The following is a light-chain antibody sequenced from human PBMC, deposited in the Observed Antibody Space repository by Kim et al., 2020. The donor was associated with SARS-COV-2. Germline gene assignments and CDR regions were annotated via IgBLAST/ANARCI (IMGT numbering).Light chain of an antibody. CDR1: SSDVGGYNY. J-gene: IGLJ2*01. Sequence: QSALTQPRSVSGSPGQSVTISCTGTSSDVGGYNYVSWYQQHPGKAPKLMIYDVSKRPSGVPDRFSGSKSGNTASLTISGLQAEDEADYYCCSYAGRHFREVFGGGTKVTVL. CDR3: CSYAGRHFREV. V-gene: IGLV2-11*01. CDR2: DVS.